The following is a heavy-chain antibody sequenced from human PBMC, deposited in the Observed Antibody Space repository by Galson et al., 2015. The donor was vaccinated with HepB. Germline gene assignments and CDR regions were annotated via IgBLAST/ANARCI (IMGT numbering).Heavy chain of an antibody. CDR1: GGSFSGYY. J-gene: IGHJ3*02. V-gene: IGHV4-34*01. Sequence: SETLSLTCAVYGGSFSGYYWSWIRQPPGKGLEWIGEINHSGSTNYNPSLKSRVTISVDTSKNQFSLNLSSVTAADTAVYYCARGPGYTSRLRAFEIWGQGTMVTVSS. CDR2: INHSGST. D-gene: IGHD6-19*01. CDR3: ARGPGYTSRLRAFEI.